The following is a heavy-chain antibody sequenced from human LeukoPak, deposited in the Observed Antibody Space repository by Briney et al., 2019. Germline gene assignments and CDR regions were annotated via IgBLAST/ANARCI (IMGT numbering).Heavy chain of an antibody. V-gene: IGHV3-74*01. CDR2: INSDGSST. CDR1: GFIFSSYW. Sequence: GGSLRLSCAASGFIFSSYWMHWVRQAPGKGLVWVSRINSDGSSTSYADSVKGRFTVSRDNAKNSLYLQMNSLRAEDTALYYCAKGYSGYDWEGTFDYWGQGTLVTVSS. D-gene: IGHD5-12*01. CDR3: AKGYSGYDWEGTFDY. J-gene: IGHJ4*02.